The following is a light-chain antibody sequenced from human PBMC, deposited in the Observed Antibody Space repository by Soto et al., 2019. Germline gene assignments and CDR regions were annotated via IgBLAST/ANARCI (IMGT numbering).Light chain of an antibody. CDR2: YDD. J-gene: IGLJ1*01. Sequence: QSALTQPPSVSEAPGQSVTISCSGSSSNIGNNAVNWYQRLPGKAPKLLIYYDDLLPSGVSDRFSGSKSGTSASLAISGLQSEEGAVYYCAEWDDSLNGYVFGTGTKVTVL. CDR1: SSNIGNNA. CDR3: AEWDDSLNGYV. V-gene: IGLV1-36*01.